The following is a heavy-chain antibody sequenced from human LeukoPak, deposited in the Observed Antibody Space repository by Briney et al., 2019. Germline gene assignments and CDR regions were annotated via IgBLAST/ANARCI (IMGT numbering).Heavy chain of an antibody. CDR2: ISTDGST. D-gene: IGHD6-13*01. J-gene: IGHJ4*02. CDR3: ASSSWYYFDY. CDR1: GDSISSGAYY. Sequence: SETLSLTCTVSGDSISSGAYYWSWIRQPAGKGLEWIGRISTDGSTNYNPSLNSRVTMSVDTSKNQSSLKLSSVTAADTAVYYCASSSWYYFDYWGQGTLVTVSS. V-gene: IGHV4-61*02.